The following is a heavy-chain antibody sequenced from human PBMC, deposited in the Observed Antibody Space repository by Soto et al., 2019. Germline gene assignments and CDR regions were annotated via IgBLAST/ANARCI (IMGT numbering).Heavy chain of an antibody. CDR3: ASELGGYNCGLPWY. CDR2: ISAYNGNT. CDR1: GYTFTSYG. D-gene: IGHD1-1*01. Sequence: ASVKVSCKASGYTFTSYGISWVRQAPGQGLEWMGWISAYNGNTNYAQKLQGRVTMTTDTSTSTAYMELRSLRSDDTAVYYCASELGGYNCGLPWYWGQGALVTVSS. J-gene: IGHJ4*02. V-gene: IGHV1-18*01.